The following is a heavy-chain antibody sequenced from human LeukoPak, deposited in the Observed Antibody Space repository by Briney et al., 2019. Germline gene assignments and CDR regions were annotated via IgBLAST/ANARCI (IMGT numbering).Heavy chain of an antibody. Sequence: SETLSLTCTVSGDSISSYYWSWIRQPPGKGLEWIGYIYYSGSTNYNPSLKSRVTISVDTSKNQFSLKLSSVTAADTAVYYCARDRLYPDYYYGMDVWGQGTTVTVSS. CDR1: GDSISSYY. CDR3: ARDRLYPDYYYGMDV. V-gene: IGHV4-59*01. D-gene: IGHD3-16*01. CDR2: IYYSGST. J-gene: IGHJ6*02.